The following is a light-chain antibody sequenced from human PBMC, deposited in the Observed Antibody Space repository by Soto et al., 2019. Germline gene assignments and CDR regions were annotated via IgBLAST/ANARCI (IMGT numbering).Light chain of an antibody. J-gene: IGLJ1*01. Sequence: QSALTQPASVSGSPGQSITISCTGTSSDIGGYNYVSWYQQLPGKVPKLIIYDVSNRPSGVSDRFSGSKSGNAASLTISGLQAEDEADYYCSSYTSISTLYVFGTRTKLTVL. CDR1: SSDIGGYNY. CDR3: SSYTSISTLYV. V-gene: IGLV2-14*03. CDR2: DVS.